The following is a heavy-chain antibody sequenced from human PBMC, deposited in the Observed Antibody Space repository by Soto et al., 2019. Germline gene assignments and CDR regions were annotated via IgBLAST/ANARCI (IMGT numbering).Heavy chain of an antibody. CDR3: ARVPLSAAGTGWFDP. V-gene: IGHV4-59*01. CDR2: IYYSGST. Sequence: SETLSLTCNVSGGSISSYYWSWIRQPPGKGLEWIGYIYYSGSTNYNPSLKSRVTISVDTSKNQFSLKLSSVTAADTAVYYCARVPLSAAGTGWFDPWGQGTLVTVSS. J-gene: IGHJ5*02. D-gene: IGHD6-13*01. CDR1: GGSISSYY.